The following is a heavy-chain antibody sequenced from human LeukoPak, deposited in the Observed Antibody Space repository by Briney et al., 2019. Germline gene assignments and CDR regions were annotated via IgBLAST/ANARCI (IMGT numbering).Heavy chain of an antibody. J-gene: IGHJ4*02. V-gene: IGHV4-59*12. D-gene: IGHD2-2*01. CDR3: ARGLHSTMPYWGY. CDR2: IYYTGST. CDR1: AGSISGYY. Sequence: PSETLSLTCTVSAGSISGYYWTWIRQPPGKGLEWIGYIYYTGSTNYNPSLKSRVTISVDKSKNQVSLKLSSVTAADTAVYYCARGLHSTMPYWGYWGQGTLVTVSS.